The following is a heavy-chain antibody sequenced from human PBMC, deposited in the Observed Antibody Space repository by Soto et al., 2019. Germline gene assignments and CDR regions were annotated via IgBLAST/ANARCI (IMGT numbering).Heavy chain of an antibody. CDR2: IIPIFGTA. D-gene: IGHD6-6*01. CDR3: ARDEYSSSATPYCMDV. J-gene: IGHJ6*02. CDR1: GGTFSSYA. Sequence: QVQLVQSGAEVKKPGSSVKVSCKASGGTFSSYAISWVRQAPGQGLEWMGGIIPIFGTANYAQKFQGRVMFTADESTSTAYMELSSLRSEDTAVYYCARDEYSSSATPYCMDVWGQGTTVTVSS. V-gene: IGHV1-69*01.